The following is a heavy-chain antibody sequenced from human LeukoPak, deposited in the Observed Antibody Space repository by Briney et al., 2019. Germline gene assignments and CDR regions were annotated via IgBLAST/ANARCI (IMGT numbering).Heavy chain of an antibody. CDR3: ANYHDTGAFDI. CDR1: GGPFSGYY. Sequence: PSEPLSLTCAVCGGPFSGYYWSWIRQPPGKGLEGIGEINHSGSTNYNPSLKCRVTISVDTSKKQFSLKLSSVTAADTAVYYCANYHDTGAFDIWGQGTMVTVSS. CDR2: INHSGST. J-gene: IGHJ3*02. D-gene: IGHD3-22*01. V-gene: IGHV4-34*01.